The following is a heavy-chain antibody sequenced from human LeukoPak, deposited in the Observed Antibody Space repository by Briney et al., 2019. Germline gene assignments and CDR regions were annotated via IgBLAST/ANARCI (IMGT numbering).Heavy chain of an antibody. D-gene: IGHD2-2*01. CDR3: ARDLGYCSSTSCQDYYMDV. CDR2: INPNSGGT. V-gene: IGHV1-2*02. J-gene: IGHJ6*03. CDR1: GYTFTGYY. Sequence: GASVKVSCKASGYTFTGYYMHWVRQAPGQGLEWMGWINPNSGGTNYAQKFQGRVTMTRDTSISTAYMELSRLRSDDTAVYYCARDLGYCSSTSCQDYYMDVWGKGPTVTVSS.